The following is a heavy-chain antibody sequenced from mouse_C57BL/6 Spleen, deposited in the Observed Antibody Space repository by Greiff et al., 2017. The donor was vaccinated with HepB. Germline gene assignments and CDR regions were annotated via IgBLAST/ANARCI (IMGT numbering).Heavy chain of an antibody. CDR2: IDPETGGT. Sequence: QVQLQQSGAELVRPGASVTLSCKASGYTFTDYEMHWVKQTPVHGLEWIGAIDPETGGTAYNQKFKGKAILTADKSSSTAYMELRSLTSEDSAVYYCTRWDSSGRFAYWGQGTLVTVSA. V-gene: IGHV1-15*01. CDR1: GYTFTDYE. D-gene: IGHD3-2*02. CDR3: TRWDSSGRFAY. J-gene: IGHJ3*01.